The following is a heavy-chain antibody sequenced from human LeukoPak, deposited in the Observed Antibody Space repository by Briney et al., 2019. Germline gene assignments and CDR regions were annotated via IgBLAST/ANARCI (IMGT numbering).Heavy chain of an antibody. Sequence: PSETLSLTCTVPGGSISSYYWSSIRQPPRKGLGWIGYIYYSGSTNYNPSLKSRVTISVDTSKNQFSLKLSSVTAADTAVYYCARWPFWSGHSNWFARWGQGTLVTVSS. D-gene: IGHD3-3*01. CDR1: GGSISSYY. J-gene: IGHJ5*02. V-gene: IGHV4-59*12. CDR3: ARWPFWSGHSNWFAR. CDR2: IYYSGST.